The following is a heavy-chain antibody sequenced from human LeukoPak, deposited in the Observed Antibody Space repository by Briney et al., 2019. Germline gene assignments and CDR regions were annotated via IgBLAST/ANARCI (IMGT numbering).Heavy chain of an antibody. CDR2: IYYSGST. V-gene: IGHV4-39*01. J-gene: IGHJ4*02. CDR3: ARVHTDTDY. D-gene: IGHD5-18*01. CDR1: GGSISSSSYY. Sequence: SETLSLTCTVSGGSISSSSYYWGWIRQPPGKGLEWIESIYYSGSTYYNPSLKSRVTISVDTSKNQFSLKLSSVTAADTAVYYCARVHTDTDYWGQGTLVTVSS.